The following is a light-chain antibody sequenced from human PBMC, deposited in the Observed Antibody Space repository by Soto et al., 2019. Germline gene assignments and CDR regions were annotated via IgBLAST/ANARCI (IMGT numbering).Light chain of an antibody. V-gene: IGKV1-5*01. CDR2: DAS. CDR1: QSINIW. CDR3: QEYNSWRGEWT. Sequence: GDRVTITCRASQSINIWLAWYQQKAGKAPKLLIYDASTLESGVPSRFSGSGSRTEFTLTISSLQPDDFATYYCQEYNSWRGEWTFGQGTKV. J-gene: IGKJ1*01.